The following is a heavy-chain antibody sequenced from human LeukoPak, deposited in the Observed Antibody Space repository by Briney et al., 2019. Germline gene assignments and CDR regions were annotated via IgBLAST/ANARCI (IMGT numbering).Heavy chain of an antibody. CDR3: ARDPYDILTGYEDAFDI. V-gene: IGHV1-69*05. CDR1: GGTFSSYA. D-gene: IGHD3-9*01. J-gene: IGHJ3*02. CDR2: IIPIFGTA. Sequence: SVKVSCKASGGTFSSYAISWVRQAPGQGLEWMGGIIPIFGTANYAQKFQGRVTMTTDTSTSTAYMELRSLRSDDTAVYYCARDPYDILTGYEDAFDIWGQGTMVTVSS.